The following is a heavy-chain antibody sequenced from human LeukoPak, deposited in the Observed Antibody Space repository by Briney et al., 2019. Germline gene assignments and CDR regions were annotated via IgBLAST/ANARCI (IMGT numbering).Heavy chain of an antibody. Sequence: SVKVSCKASGGTFSSYAISWVRQAPGQGLEWMGRIIPIFGTANYAQKFQGRVTITADKSTSTAYMELSSLRSEDTAVYYCARAGGYDSSGYYYYYFDYWGQATLVTVSS. J-gene: IGHJ4*02. CDR3: ARAGGYDSSGYYYYYFDY. V-gene: IGHV1-69*06. CDR2: IIPIFGTA. D-gene: IGHD3-22*01. CDR1: GGTFSSYA.